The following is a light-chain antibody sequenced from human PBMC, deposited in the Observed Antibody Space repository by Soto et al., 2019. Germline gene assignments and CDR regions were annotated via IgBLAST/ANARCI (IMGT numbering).Light chain of an antibody. CDR3: QQRSRT. J-gene: IGKJ1*01. Sequence: EIVLTQSPATLSLSPGERATLSCRASQSVSSYLAWYQQKPGQAPRLLIYDASNRATGIPARFSGSGSGTDFTLNISSLEPEDFAVYYCQQRSRTFGQGTKVDIK. CDR2: DAS. V-gene: IGKV3-11*01. CDR1: QSVSSY.